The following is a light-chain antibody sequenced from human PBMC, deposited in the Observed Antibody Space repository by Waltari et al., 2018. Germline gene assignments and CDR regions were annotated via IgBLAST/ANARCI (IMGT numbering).Light chain of an antibody. V-gene: IGKV3-15*01. CDR1: QTVTND. CDR3: QQYSDWIA. CDR2: GAS. Sequence: EIVITQSSASLSVSPGVRATLSCTASQTVTNDLAWYQQKPGQAPRLLIFGASTRATGVPARFSGSGSGTEFTLTIGSVQSEDFAVYYCQQYSDWIAFGGGTKVDLK. J-gene: IGKJ4*01.